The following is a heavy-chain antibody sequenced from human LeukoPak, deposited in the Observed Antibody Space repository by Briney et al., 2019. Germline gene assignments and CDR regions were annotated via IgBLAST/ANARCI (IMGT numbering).Heavy chain of an antibody. V-gene: IGHV4-39*07. CDR3: ARGIAAAGTFDY. J-gene: IGHJ4*02. CDR2: IYYSGST. D-gene: IGHD6-13*01. Sequence: SETLSLTCTVSGGSISSSSYYWGWIRQPPGKGLEWIGSIYYSGSTYYNPSLKSRVTISVDTSKNQFSLKLSSVTAADTAVYYCARGIAAAGTFDYWGQGTLVTVSS. CDR1: GGSISSSSYY.